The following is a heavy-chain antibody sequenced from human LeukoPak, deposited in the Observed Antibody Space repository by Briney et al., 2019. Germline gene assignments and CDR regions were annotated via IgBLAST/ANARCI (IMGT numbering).Heavy chain of an antibody. Sequence: GGSLRLSCAASGFTISSYGMHWVRQAPGKGLEWVAVIWYDGSNKYYADSVKGRFTISRDNSKNTLYLQMNSLRAEDTAVYYCARGGNSGGLYYYYGMDVWGQGTTVTVSS. CDR2: IWYDGSNK. CDR3: ARGGNSGGLYYYYGMDV. V-gene: IGHV3-33*01. CDR1: GFTISSYG. J-gene: IGHJ6*02. D-gene: IGHD2-15*01.